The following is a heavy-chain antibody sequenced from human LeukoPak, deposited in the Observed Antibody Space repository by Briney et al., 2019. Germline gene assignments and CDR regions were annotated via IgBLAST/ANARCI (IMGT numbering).Heavy chain of an antibody. V-gene: IGHV3-53*05. CDR3: AKEDVPARGDAFDI. Sequence: GGSLRLSYAASGFTVSSNYMSWVRQAPGKGLEWVSVIYSGGSTYYADSVKGRFTISRDNSKNTLYLQMNSLRAEDTAVYYCAKEDVPARGDAFDIWGQGTMVTVSS. CDR2: IYSGGST. J-gene: IGHJ3*02. CDR1: GFTVSSNY. D-gene: IGHD2-2*01.